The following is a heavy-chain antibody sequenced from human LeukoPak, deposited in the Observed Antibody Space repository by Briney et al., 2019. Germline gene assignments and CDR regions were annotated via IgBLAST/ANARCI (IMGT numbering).Heavy chain of an antibody. Sequence: GGSLRLSCTASGFTFSKNAMAWVRQAPGTGLEWVSGIGSDDNTHYGDSVKGRFTISRDNTENTVYLQMNSLRAEDTAVYYCAKDLFRWSFDYWGQGMLVTVSS. CDR3: AKDLFRWSFDY. V-gene: IGHV3-23*01. D-gene: IGHD6-13*01. CDR2: IGSDDNT. J-gene: IGHJ4*02. CDR1: GFTFSKNA.